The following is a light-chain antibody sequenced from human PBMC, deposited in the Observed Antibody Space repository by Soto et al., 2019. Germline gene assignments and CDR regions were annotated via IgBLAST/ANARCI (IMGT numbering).Light chain of an antibody. CDR1: QSVSSY. J-gene: IGKJ4*01. CDR2: DTS. V-gene: IGKV3-11*01. CDR3: QQRSNWPLT. Sequence: EIVLTQSPATLSLSPGERATLSCRASQSVSSYLVCYQQRPGQAPRLLISDTSNRATGIPTRFSGSGSGTDFTLTISSLEPEDFAVYYCQQRSNWPLTFGGGTKVEIK.